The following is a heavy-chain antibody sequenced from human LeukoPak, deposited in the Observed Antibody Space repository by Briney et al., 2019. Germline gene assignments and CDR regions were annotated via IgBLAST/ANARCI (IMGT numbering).Heavy chain of an antibody. CDR2: INTNTGNP. CDR3: AREDRAAAGNGNWFDP. CDR1: GYTFTSYA. Sequence: GASVKVSCKASGYTFTSYAMNWVRQAPGQGLEWMGWINTNTGNPTYAQGFTGRFVFSLDTSVSTAYLQISSLKAEDTAVYYCAREDRAAAGNGNWFDPWGQGTLVTVSS. V-gene: IGHV7-4-1*02. J-gene: IGHJ5*02. D-gene: IGHD6-13*01.